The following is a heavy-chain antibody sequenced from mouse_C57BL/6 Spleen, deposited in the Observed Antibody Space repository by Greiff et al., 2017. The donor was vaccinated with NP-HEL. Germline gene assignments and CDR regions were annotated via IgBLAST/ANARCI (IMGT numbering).Heavy chain of an antibody. CDR3: AREVLDYDGQGDY. D-gene: IGHD2-4*01. Sequence: EVQLQQSGPELVKPGASVKISCKASGYTFTDYYMNWVKQSHGKSLEWIGDINPNNGGTSYNQKFKGKATLTVDKSSSTAYMELRSLASEVSAVYCCAREVLDYDGQGDYWGQGTTLTVSS. V-gene: IGHV1-26*01. CDR2: INPNNGGT. J-gene: IGHJ2*01. CDR1: GYTFTDYY.